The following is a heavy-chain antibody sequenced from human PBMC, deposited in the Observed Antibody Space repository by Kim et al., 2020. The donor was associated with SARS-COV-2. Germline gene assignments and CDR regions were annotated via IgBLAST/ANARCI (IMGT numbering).Heavy chain of an antibody. J-gene: IGHJ6*02. D-gene: IGHD6-19*01. CDR3: ARIGPFSYSSGWAPNYGMDV. V-gene: IGHV4-38-2*02. Sequence: SETLSLTCIVSGYSISSGYYWGWIRQPPGKGLEWIGSIYASGDTYYNPSLRSRLTISVDTSQNQFSLRLSSVTAADTAVYYCARIGPFSYSSGWAPNYGMDVWGQGTTVTVSS. CDR1: GYSISSGYY. CDR2: IYASGDT.